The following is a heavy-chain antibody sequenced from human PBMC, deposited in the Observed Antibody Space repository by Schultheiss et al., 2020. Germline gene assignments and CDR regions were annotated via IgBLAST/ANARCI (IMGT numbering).Heavy chain of an antibody. CDR2: ISGSGGST. CDR3: AKEGYCSGGSCYLGY. CDR1: GFTFSSYA. Sequence: WGSMRLACAASGFTFSSYAMSWVRQAPGKGLEWVSAISGSGGSTYYADSVKGRFTISRDNSKNTLYLQMNSLRAEDTAVYYCAKEGYCSGGSCYLGYWGKGTLVTVAS. J-gene: IGHJ4*02. V-gene: IGHV3-23*01. D-gene: IGHD2-15*01.